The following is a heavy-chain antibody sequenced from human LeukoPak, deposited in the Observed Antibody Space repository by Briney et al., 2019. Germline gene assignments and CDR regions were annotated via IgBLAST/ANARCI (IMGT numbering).Heavy chain of an antibody. J-gene: IGHJ6*02. D-gene: IGHD4-17*01. CDR1: GGSFSGYY. CDR3: ARGLGIRRRSPIWGYGDYGPGAYYYYGMDV. CDR2: INHSGST. V-gene: IGHV4-34*01. Sequence: SETLSLTCAVYGGSFSGYYWSWIRQPPGKGLEWIGEINHSGSTNYNPSLKSRVPISVDTSKNQFSLKLSSVTAADTVVYYCARGLGIRRRSPIWGYGDYGPGAYYYYGMDVWGQGTTVTVSS.